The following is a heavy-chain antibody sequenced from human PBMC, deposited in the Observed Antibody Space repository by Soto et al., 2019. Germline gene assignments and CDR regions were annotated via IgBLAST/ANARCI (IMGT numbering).Heavy chain of an antibody. V-gene: IGHV1-18*01. J-gene: IGHJ6*02. Sequence: ASVMVSCKASGYTFTSYGISWVRQAPGQGLEWMGWISAYNGNTNYAQKLLGRVTMTTDTSTSTAYMELRSLRSDDTAVYYCARDTRVFGVVTYYYYYYGMDVWGQGTTVTVSS. D-gene: IGHD3-3*01. CDR3: ARDTRVFGVVTYYYYYYGMDV. CDR1: GYTFTSYG. CDR2: ISAYNGNT.